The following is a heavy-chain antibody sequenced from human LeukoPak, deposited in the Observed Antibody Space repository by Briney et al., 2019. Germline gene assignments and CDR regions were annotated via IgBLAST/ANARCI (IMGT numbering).Heavy chain of an antibody. CDR2: IYYSGST. CDR1: GGSISSGGYY. J-gene: IGHJ3*02. CDR3: ARSAAAAGTYAFDI. V-gene: IGHV4-61*08. D-gene: IGHD6-13*01. Sequence: PSETLSLTCTVSGGSISSGGYYWSWIRQHPGKGLEWIGYIYYSGSTNYNPSLKSRVTISVDTSKNQFSLKLSSVTAADTAVYYCARSAAAAGTYAFDIWGQGTMVTVSS.